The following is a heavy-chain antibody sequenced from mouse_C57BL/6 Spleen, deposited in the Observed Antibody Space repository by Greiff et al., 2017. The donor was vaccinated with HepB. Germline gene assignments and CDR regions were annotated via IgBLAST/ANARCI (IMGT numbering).Heavy chain of an antibody. CDR2: INPNNGGT. CDR3: ARSPYYYGSTPMDY. J-gene: IGHJ4*01. CDR1: GYTFTDYY. D-gene: IGHD1-1*01. V-gene: IGHV1-26*01. Sequence: VQLQQSGPELVKPGASVKISCKASGYTFTDYYMNWVKQSHGKSLEWIGDINPNNGGTSYNQKFKGKATLTVDKSSSTAYMELRSLTSEDSAVYYCARSPYYYGSTPMDYWGQGTSVTVSS.